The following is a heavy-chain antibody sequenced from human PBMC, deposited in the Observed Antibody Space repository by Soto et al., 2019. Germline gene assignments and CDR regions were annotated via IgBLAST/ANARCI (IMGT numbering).Heavy chain of an antibody. CDR3: ASGIDFGSGNYKVAYFDL. CDR2: ISSGGAHT. Sequence: EVQLVQSGGGLVKPGGSLRLSCEASGFAFSSYHMNWVRQAPGKGLQWVSSISSGGAHTHYVDSLKGRFTISRDNDKKSLYLQTDSLRAEDTAVYYCASGIDFGSGNYKVAYFDLWGRGTLVSVSS. J-gene: IGHJ2*01. D-gene: IGHD3-3*01. V-gene: IGHV3-21*01. CDR1: GFAFSSYH.